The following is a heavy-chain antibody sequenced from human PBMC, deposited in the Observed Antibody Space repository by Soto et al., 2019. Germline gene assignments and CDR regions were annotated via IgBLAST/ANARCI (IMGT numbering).Heavy chain of an antibody. V-gene: IGHV1-69*02. D-gene: IGHD2-2*02. CDR1: GGTFSSYT. Sequence: QVQLVQSGAEVKKPGSSVKVSCKASGGTFSSYTISWVRQAPGRGLEWMGRIIPIHGIANYAQKFQGRVTITADKSTSTAYMGLCSLRSEEPPVYLCAMAYCSSISGYTDYWGQGNQGTVSS. CDR3: AMAYCSSISGYTDY. J-gene: IGHJ4*02. CDR2: IIPIHGIA.